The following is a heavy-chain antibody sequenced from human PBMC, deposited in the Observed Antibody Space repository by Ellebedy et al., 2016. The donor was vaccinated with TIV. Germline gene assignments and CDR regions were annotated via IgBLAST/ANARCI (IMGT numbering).Heavy chain of an antibody. CDR3: ARTFTERLGGLTTHWVLDY. J-gene: IGHJ4*02. V-gene: IGHV4-59*11. D-gene: IGHD2/OR15-2a*01. CDR1: GDSITSHF. CDR2: VSSSGNT. Sequence: SETLSLTCTVSGDSITSHFWSWIRRPPGKGLEWIGYVSSSGNTNYSPSLKSRVSLSVDTSKNQFSLKVKSVTAADTAIYYCARTFTERLGGLTTHWVLDYWGQGTLVTASS.